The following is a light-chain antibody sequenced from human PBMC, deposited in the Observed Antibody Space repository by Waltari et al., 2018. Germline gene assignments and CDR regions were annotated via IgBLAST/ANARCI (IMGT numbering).Light chain of an antibody. CDR2: TTS. V-gene: IGKV1-39*01. CDR1: QSIATY. J-gene: IGKJ4*01. CDR3: QQTFSTPLT. Sequence: DIQMTQSPSSLPASVGDRVTITCRASQSIATYLNWYQQKPGEAPNLLIYTTSTLQSGVSSRFSGSGSGTAFTLTISSLQPEDVGTYYCQQTFSTPLTFGGGTRVEIK.